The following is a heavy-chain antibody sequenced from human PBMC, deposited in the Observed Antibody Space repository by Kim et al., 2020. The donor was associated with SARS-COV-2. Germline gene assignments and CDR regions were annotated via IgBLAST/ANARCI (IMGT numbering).Heavy chain of an antibody. J-gene: IGHJ4*02. V-gene: IGHV1-18*01. CDR1: GYTFTSYG. CDR2: ISAYNGNT. D-gene: IGHD3-3*01. Sequence: ASVKVSCKASGYTFTSYGISWVRQAPGQGLEWMGWISAYNGNTNYAQKLQGRVTMTTDTSTSTAYMELRSLRSDDTAVYYCARNSEYYDFWSGYSNYFDYWGQGTLVTVSS. CDR3: ARNSEYYDFWSGYSNYFDY.